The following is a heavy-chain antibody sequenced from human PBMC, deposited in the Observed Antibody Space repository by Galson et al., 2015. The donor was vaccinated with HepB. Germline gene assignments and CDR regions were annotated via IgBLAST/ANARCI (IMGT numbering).Heavy chain of an antibody. CDR1: GFTFSSYA. CDR3: AKDQILGGGELDY. D-gene: IGHD2-21*01. V-gene: IGHV3-23*01. Sequence: SLRLSCAASGFTFSSYAMSWVRQAPGKGLEWVSAISGSGGSTYYADSVKGRFTISRDNSKNTLYLQMNSLRAEDTAVYYCAKDQILGGGELDYWGQGTLVTVSS. J-gene: IGHJ4*02. CDR2: ISGSGGST.